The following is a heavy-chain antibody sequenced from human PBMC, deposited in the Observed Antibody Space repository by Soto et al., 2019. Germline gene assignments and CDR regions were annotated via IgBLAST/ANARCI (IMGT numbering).Heavy chain of an antibody. CDR2: ISYRGST. CDR1: AGSITTSY. Sequence: ETLSLTCTVSAGSITTSYWSWIRQPLGKALEWIGYISYRGSTNYNPSLKSRLTISIDTSKSQISLKLTSMTTADTAVYYCASSGIVGREVNTWFDPWGQGTLVTV. V-gene: IGHV4-59*01. D-gene: IGHD3-22*01. CDR3: ASSGIVGREVNTWFDP. J-gene: IGHJ5*02.